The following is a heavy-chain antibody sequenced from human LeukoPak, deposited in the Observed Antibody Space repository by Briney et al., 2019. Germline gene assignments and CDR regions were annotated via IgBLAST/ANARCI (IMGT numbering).Heavy chain of an antibody. CDR1: GGSISGYS. D-gene: IGHD1-1*01. Sequence: SETLSLTCTVSGGSISGYSWSWIRQPPGKGLEWIGYIYYSGGADYNPALKSRVTISIDTSKNQFSLKLSSVTAADTAVYFCARDKVPGDYWGQGTLVTVSS. CDR3: ARDKVPGDY. CDR2: IYYSGGA. J-gene: IGHJ4*02. V-gene: IGHV4-59*01.